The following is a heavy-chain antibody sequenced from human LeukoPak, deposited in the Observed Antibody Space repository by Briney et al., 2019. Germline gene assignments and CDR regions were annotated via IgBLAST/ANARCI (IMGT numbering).Heavy chain of an antibody. CDR3: ARDGRDGYNWRGFGN. J-gene: IGHJ4*02. V-gene: IGHV1-69*04. Sequence: GSSVKVSCKASGGTFSSYAISWVRQAPGQGLEWMGRIIPILGIANYAQKFQGRVTITADESTSTAYMELSSLRSEDTAVYYCARDGRDGYNWRGFGNWGQGTLVTVSS. CDR2: IIPILGIA. CDR1: GGTFSSYA. D-gene: IGHD5-24*01.